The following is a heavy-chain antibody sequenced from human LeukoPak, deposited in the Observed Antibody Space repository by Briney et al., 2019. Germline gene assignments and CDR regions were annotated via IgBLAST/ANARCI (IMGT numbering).Heavy chain of an antibody. V-gene: IGHV1-18*01. D-gene: IGHD1-26*01. J-gene: IGHJ3*02. Sequence: ASVKVSCKXSGYTFTSYGISWVRQAPGQGLEWMGWISAYNGNTNYAQKLQGRVTMTTDTSTSTAYMELRSLRSDDTAVYYCARAIVGATDDAFDIWGQGTMVTVSS. CDR1: GYTFTSYG. CDR3: ARAIVGATDDAFDI. CDR2: ISAYNGNT.